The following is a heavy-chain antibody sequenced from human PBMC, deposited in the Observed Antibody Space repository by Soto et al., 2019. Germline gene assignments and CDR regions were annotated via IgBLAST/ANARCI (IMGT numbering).Heavy chain of an antibody. Sequence: GGSLRLSCAASGFTFSSYAMSWVRQAPGKGLEWVSAISGSGGSTYYADSVKGRFTISRDNSKNTLYLQMNSLRAEDTAVSYCAKDRGYCSSTSCYTLAYDAFDIWGQGTMVTVSS. V-gene: IGHV3-23*01. J-gene: IGHJ3*02. CDR1: GFTFSSYA. D-gene: IGHD2-2*02. CDR2: ISGSGGST. CDR3: AKDRGYCSSTSCYTLAYDAFDI.